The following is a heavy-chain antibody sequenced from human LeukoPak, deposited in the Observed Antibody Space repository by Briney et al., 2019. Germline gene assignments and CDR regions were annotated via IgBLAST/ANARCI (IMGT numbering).Heavy chain of an antibody. CDR1: GFIFSDYG. J-gene: IGHJ4*02. CDR2: TRFDGSIK. Sequence: PGRSLRLSCAVSGFIFSDYGFHWVRQAPGKGLEWVAVTRFDGSIKQYADSVKGRFTISRDDSKNSLYLEMNTLRAEDTAVYYCVRGSGWFFGLWGQGSLVTVSS. D-gene: IGHD6-19*01. V-gene: IGHV3-33*01. CDR3: VRGSGWFFGL.